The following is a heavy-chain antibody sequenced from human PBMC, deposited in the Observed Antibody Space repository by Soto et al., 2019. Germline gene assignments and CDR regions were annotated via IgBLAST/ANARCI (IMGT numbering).Heavy chain of an antibody. CDR1: GYTFTGYY. CDR3: ARQVFQYSSSFGWFDP. D-gene: IGHD6-6*01. Sequence: ASVKVSCKASGYTFTGYYMHWVRQAPGQGLEWMGWINPNSGGTNYAQKFQGRVTMTRDTSISTAYMELSRLRSDDTAVYYCARQVFQYSSSFGWFDPWGQGTLVTVSS. CDR2: INPNSGGT. J-gene: IGHJ5*02. V-gene: IGHV1-2*02.